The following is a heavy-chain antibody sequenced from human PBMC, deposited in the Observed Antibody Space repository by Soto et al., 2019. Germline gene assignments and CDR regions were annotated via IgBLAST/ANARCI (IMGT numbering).Heavy chain of an antibody. V-gene: IGHV4-28*01. J-gene: IGHJ4*02. CDR1: GYSISSSSW. Sequence: SETLSLTCAVSGYSISSSSWWGWIRQPPGKGLEWIGYIYYSGTTYYNPSLKSRVTMSVDTSKDQFSLKLTSVTAVDTAVYYCARREIQGPIDYWGQGTLVTVSS. D-gene: IGHD1-26*01. CDR3: ARREIQGPIDY. CDR2: IYYSGTT.